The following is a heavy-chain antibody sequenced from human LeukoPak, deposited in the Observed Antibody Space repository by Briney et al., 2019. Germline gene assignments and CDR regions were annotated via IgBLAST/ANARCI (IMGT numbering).Heavy chain of an antibody. CDR2: MNANTGRT. J-gene: IGHJ4*02. V-gene: IGHV1-8*01. CDR1: RYTFTIYD. D-gene: IGHD3-10*01. CDR3: ARLSQTPDYYTLGGYYYLGY. Sequence: ASVKVSCKASRYTFTIYDINWVREAAGHGLEWMGWMNANTGRTGYAQKFQGRITMTRDTSINTAYMELTNLKSEDTAIYYCARLSQTPDYYTLGGYYYLGYWGQGTPVTVSS.